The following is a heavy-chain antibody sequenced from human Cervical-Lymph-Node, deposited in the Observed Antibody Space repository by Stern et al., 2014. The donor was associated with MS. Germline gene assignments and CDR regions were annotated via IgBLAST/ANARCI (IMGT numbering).Heavy chain of an antibody. CDR1: GFTFSTFT. Sequence: MQLVESGGGVVQAGGSLRLSCAASGFTFSTFTMHWVRQAPGKGLEWVAAIWYDGSIRYYTDSVTGQFTISRDNYENKLYLQMNSLGAEDTAIYYCARGDDFDRSGGFGYWGQGAPVAVSS. J-gene: IGHJ4*02. CDR3: ARGDDFDRSGGFGY. CDR2: IWYDGSIR. V-gene: IGHV3-33*01. D-gene: IGHD3-22*01.